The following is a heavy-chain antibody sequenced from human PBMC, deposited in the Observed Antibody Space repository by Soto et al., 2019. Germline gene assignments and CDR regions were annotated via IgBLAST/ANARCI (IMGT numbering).Heavy chain of an antibody. D-gene: IGHD2-2*01. J-gene: IGHJ3*02. CDR1: WFTFRDYY. Sequence: GSLRLSFAASWFTFRDYYMSWIRQAPGKGLEWVSYISSSGSTIYYADSVKGRFTISRDNAKNSLYLQMNSLRAEDTAVYYCARGGYCSSTSCPNDAFDIWGQGTMVTVSS. V-gene: IGHV3-11*01. CDR3: ARGGYCSSTSCPNDAFDI. CDR2: ISSSGSTI.